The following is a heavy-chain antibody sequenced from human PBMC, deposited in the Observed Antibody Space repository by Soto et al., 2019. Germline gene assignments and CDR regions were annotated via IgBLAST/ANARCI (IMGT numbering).Heavy chain of an antibody. V-gene: IGHV3-64*02. J-gene: IGHJ4*02. CDR1: GFTFSSYN. D-gene: IGHD2-15*01. CDR2: ISRSGDRT. Sequence: EVQLVESGEGLVQPGGSLRLSCAASGFTFSSYNIHWIRQAPGKGLEFVSAISRSGDRTYYADSVKGRFTITRDNSKNTVWIQMGGLRAEDMAVYYCARARCSSGQCYYFDYWGRGALVSVSS. CDR3: ARARCSSGQCYYFDY.